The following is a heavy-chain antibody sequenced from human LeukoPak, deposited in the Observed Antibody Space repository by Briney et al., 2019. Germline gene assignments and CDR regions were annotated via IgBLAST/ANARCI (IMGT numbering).Heavy chain of an antibody. V-gene: IGHV3-30*04. CDR3: ASSSVWGSYRYA. CDR1: AFTFTNFA. J-gene: IGHJ5*02. Sequence: PGGSLRLSCVASAFTFTNFAMHWVRQAPGKGLEWVAVISNDERNKYYADSVKGRFTISRDNAKNSLYLQMNSLRAEDTAVYYCASSSVWGSYRYAWGQGTLVTVSS. D-gene: IGHD3-16*02. CDR2: ISNDERNK.